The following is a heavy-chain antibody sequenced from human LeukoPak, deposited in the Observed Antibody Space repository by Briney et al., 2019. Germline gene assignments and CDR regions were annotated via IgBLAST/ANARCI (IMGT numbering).Heavy chain of an antibody. J-gene: IGHJ6*03. Sequence: GGSLRLSCAASGFTFSSYWMSWVRQAPGKGLEWVANIKQDGSEKYYVDSVKGRFTISRDNAKNSLYLQMNSLRAEDTAVYYCARRHCSSTSCYNYYMDVWGKGTTVTVSS. CDR2: IKQDGSEK. CDR1: GFTFSSYW. CDR3: ARRHCSSTSCYNYYMDV. V-gene: IGHV3-7*01. D-gene: IGHD2-2*02.